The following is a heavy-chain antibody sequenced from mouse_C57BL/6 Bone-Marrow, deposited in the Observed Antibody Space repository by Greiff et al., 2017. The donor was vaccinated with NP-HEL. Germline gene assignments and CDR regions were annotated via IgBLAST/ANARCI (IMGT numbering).Heavy chain of an antibody. D-gene: IGHD1-1*01. CDR2: ISYDGSN. J-gene: IGHJ1*03. V-gene: IGHV3-6*01. CDR3: ARHYYGGSYWYFDV. Sequence: EVQLQQSGPGLVKPSQSLSLTCSVTGYSITSGYYWNWIRQFPGNKLEWMGYISYDGSNNYNPSLKNRISITRDTSMNQFFLKLNSVTTADTATYYCARHYYGGSYWYFDVWGTGTTVTVSS. CDR1: GYSITSGYY.